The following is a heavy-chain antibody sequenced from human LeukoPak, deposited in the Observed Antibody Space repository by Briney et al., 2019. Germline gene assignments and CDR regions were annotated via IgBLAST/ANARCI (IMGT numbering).Heavy chain of an antibody. D-gene: IGHD4-17*01. CDR1: GGSISSSSYY. J-gene: IGHJ4*02. CDR3: ARDGPRNDYGDISFDY. Sequence: SETLSLTCTVSGGSISSSSYYWGWIRQPPGKGLEWIGNIYYSGTTYHDQSLKSRVTISVDTSKNQFSLKLSSVTAADTAVYYCARDGPRNDYGDISFDYWGQGTLVTVSS. CDR2: IYYSGTT. V-gene: IGHV4-39*07.